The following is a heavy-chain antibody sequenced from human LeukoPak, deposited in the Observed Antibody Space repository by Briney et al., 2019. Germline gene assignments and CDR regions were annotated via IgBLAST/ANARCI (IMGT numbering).Heavy chain of an antibody. J-gene: IGHJ4*02. V-gene: IGHV5-51*01. D-gene: IGHD3-3*01. CDR1: GYSFTSYW. CDR3: ARRPYYDFWSGYVEEYYFDY. Sequence: GESLKISCMGSGYSFTSYWIGWVRQMPGKGLEWMGIIYPGDSDTRYSPSFQGQVTISADKSISTAYLQWSSLKASDTAMYYCARRPYYDFWSGYVEEYYFDYWGQGTLVTVSS. CDR2: IYPGDSDT.